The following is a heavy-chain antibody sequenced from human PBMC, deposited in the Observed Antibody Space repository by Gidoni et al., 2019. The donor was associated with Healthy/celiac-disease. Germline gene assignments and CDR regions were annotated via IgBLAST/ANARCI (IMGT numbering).Heavy chain of an antibody. CDR1: GFTFSSYS. CDR2: ISSSSSYI. CDR3: ARVSYGGRGDFDY. J-gene: IGHJ4*02. D-gene: IGHD4-17*01. Sequence: EVQLVESGGGLVKPGGSLRLSCAASGFTFSSYSMNWVRQAPGKGREWVSSISSSSSYIYYADSVKGRFTISRDNAKNSLYLQMNSLRAEDTAVYYCARVSYGGRGDFDYWGQGTLVTVSS. V-gene: IGHV3-21*01.